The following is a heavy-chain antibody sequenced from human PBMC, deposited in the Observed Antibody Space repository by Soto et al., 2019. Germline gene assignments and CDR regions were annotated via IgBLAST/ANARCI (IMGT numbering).Heavy chain of an antibody. CDR2: ISHSNDNS. CDR1: GYAFINYA. J-gene: IGHJ4*02. D-gene: IGHD1-7*01. Sequence: QVQMVQSGAEVKKPGTSVQVSGKASGYAFINYAVTWVRQAPGEGREWMGWISHSNDNSYSAQKFQDRVTMSTETSSNTAYMERLRLTSDDTAVYYCSREGGNTGTSDYWGQGTLVTVSS. CDR3: SREGGNTGTSDY. V-gene: IGHV1-18*01.